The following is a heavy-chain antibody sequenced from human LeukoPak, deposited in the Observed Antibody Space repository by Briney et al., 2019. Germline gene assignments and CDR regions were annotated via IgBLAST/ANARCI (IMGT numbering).Heavy chain of an antibody. J-gene: IGHJ4*02. Sequence: GGSLRLSCAASGFTFSSYSMNWVRQAPGKGPEWVSSISSSSSYIHYADSVKGRFTISRDNAKNSLYLQMNSLRAEDTAVYYCAAVIDYWGQGTLVTVSS. V-gene: IGHV3-21*01. CDR1: GFTFSSYS. CDR2: ISSSSSYI. CDR3: AAVIDY.